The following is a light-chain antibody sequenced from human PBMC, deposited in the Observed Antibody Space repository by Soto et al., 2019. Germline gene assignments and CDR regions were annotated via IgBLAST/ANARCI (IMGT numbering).Light chain of an antibody. CDR1: QTLDRAY. CDR3: HQYDSYPRT. J-gene: IGKJ1*01. Sequence: IQMTQSPSTLSASLGDRVTMTCRASQTLDRAYLAWYQQKPGKAPNLLIYKASTLESGVPSRFSGGGSGTAFTLTISSLQPDDLATYYCHQYDSYPRTFGQGTKVDLK. V-gene: IGKV1-5*03. CDR2: KAS.